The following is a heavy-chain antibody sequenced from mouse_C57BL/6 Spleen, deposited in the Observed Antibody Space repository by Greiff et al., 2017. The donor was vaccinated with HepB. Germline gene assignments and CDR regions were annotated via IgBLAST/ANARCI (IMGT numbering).Heavy chain of an antibody. CDR2: IRSKSNNYAT. J-gene: IGHJ1*03. CDR1: GFSFNTYA. V-gene: IGHV10-1*01. Sequence: EVQLVESGGGLVQPKGSLKLSCAASGFSFNTYAMNWVRQAPGKGLEWVARIRSKSNNYATYYADSVKDRFTISRDDSESMLYLQMNNLKTEDTAMYYCVRQGDGYYVSLWYFDVWGTGTTVTVSS. CDR3: VRQGDGYYVSLWYFDV. D-gene: IGHD2-3*01.